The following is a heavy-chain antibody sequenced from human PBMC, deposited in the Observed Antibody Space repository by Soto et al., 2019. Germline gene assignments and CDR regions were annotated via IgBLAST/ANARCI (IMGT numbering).Heavy chain of an antibody. CDR1: GYTFTSYG. Sequence: QVHLVQSGAEVKKPGASVKVSRKASGYTFTSYGITWVRQAPGQGLEWMGWISAHNGNTDYAQKLQGRVIVTRDTSTSTAYMELRSLISDDTAVYYCAGGRYGDYWGQGALVTVSS. J-gene: IGHJ4*02. D-gene: IGHD1-1*01. V-gene: IGHV1-18*01. CDR3: AGGRYGDY. CDR2: ISAHNGNT.